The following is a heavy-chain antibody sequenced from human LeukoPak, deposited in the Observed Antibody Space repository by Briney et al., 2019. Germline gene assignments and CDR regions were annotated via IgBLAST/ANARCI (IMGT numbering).Heavy chain of an antibody. CDR3: ARGYQRGGLLPNWYFDL. CDR1: GFTFCSYG. CDR2: ISYDGSNK. J-gene: IGHJ2*01. V-gene: IGHV3-30*03. D-gene: IGHD3-10*01. Sequence: PGGSLRLSCAASGFTFCSYGMHWVRQAPGKGLEWVAVISYDGSNKYYADSVKGRFTISRDNSKNTLYLQMNSLRAEDTAVYYCARGYQRGGLLPNWYFDLWGRGTLVTVSS.